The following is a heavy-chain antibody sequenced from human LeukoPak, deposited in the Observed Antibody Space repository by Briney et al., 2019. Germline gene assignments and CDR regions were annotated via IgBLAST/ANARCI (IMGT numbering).Heavy chain of an antibody. D-gene: IGHD2-15*01. Sequence: PSGTLSLTCAVSGDSISSIYWWSWVRQSPGKGLEWIGEIYHSGNTNSNPSLKSRVTILVDKSKNQFSLKLSSVTAADTAVYYCSREGVARAFDFWDQGTMVTVSS. CDR1: GDSISSIYW. V-gene: IGHV4-4*02. CDR2: IYHSGNT. CDR3: SREGVARAFDF. J-gene: IGHJ3*01.